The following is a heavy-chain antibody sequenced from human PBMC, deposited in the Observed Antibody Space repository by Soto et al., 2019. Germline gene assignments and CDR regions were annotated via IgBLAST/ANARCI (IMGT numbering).Heavy chain of an antibody. Sequence: GGSLRLSCAASGFTFSSYSMNWVRQAPGKGLEWVSSISSSSSYIYYADSVKGRFTISRDNAKNSLYLQMNSLRAEDTAVYYCARDPRVVVVAATLGGMDVWGQGTTVTVSS. V-gene: IGHV3-21*01. CDR3: ARDPRVVVVAATLGGMDV. J-gene: IGHJ6*02. CDR1: GFTFSSYS. CDR2: ISSSSSYI. D-gene: IGHD2-15*01.